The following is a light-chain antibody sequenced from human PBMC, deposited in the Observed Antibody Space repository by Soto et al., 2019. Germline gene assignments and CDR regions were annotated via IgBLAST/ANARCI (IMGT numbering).Light chain of an antibody. V-gene: IGLV2-8*01. J-gene: IGLJ2*01. CDR3: SSYAGSKTL. Sequence: QSALTQPPSASGSPGQSVTISCPGTSSDVGGYNYVSWYHQHPGKAPKLMIYEVSKRPSGVPDRFSGSKSGNTASLTVSGLQAEDEADYYCSSYAGSKTLFGGGTKLTVL. CDR1: SSDVGGYNY. CDR2: EVS.